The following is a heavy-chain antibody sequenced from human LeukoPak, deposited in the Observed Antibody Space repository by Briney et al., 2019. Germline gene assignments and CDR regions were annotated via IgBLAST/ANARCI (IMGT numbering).Heavy chain of an antibody. CDR2: IKQDGSEK. D-gene: IGHD3-3*01. J-gene: IGHJ6*02. V-gene: IGHV3-7*03. Sequence: GGSLRLSCAASGFTFSSYWMSWVRQAPGKGLEWVANIKQDGSEKYYVDSVKGRFTISRDNAKNSLYLQMNSLRAEDTAVYYCARETPRHYDFWSGYYDYYYYYGMDVWGQGTTVTVSS. CDR3: ARETPRHYDFWSGYYDYYYYYGMDV. CDR1: GFTFSSYW.